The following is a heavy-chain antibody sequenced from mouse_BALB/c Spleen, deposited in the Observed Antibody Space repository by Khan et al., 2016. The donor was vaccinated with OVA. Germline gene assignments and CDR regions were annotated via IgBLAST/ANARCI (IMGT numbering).Heavy chain of an antibody. V-gene: IGHV5-4*02. J-gene: IGHJ3*01. CDR3: ARAGYGGFAY. CDR2: ISDGGSST. D-gene: IGHD1-1*02. Sequence: EVQLLESGGGLVKPGGSLKLSCAASGFTFSDYYMYWVRQTPEKRLEWVATISDGGSSTYYLDSVKGRFTISRDNAKNSLYLQMSSLKSEDTAIYYCARAGYGGFAYWGQGTLVTVSA. CDR1: GFTFSDYY.